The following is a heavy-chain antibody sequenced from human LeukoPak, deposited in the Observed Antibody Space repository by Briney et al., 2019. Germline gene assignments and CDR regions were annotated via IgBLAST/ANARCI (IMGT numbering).Heavy chain of an antibody. D-gene: IGHD3-22*01. CDR1: GGSFSGYC. CDR2: INHSGST. Sequence: PSETLSLTCAVYGGSFSGYCWSWIRQPPGKGLEWIGEINHSGSTNYNPSLKSRVTISVDTSKNQFSLKLSSVTAADTAVYYCARGIGRFDPWGQGTLVTVSS. J-gene: IGHJ5*02. V-gene: IGHV4-34*01. CDR3: ARGIGRFDP.